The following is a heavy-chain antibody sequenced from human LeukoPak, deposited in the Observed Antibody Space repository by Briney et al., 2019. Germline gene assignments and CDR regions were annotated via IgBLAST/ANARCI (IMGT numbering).Heavy chain of an antibody. CDR3: AKDLGRYRNNYFDY. CDR1: GFTFNSYA. D-gene: IGHD1-26*01. J-gene: IGHJ4*02. V-gene: IGHV3-23*01. Sequence: QPGGSLRLSCAASGFTFNSYAMSWVRQAPEKGLEWVATISGSGGGPYYADSVKGRFTISRDDSKNTLYLQMNSLRAEDTAVYYCAKDLGRYRNNYFDYWGQGTLVTVSS. CDR2: ISGSGGGP.